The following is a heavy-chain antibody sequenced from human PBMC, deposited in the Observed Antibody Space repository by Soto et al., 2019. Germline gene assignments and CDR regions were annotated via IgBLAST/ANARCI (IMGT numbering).Heavy chain of an antibody. J-gene: IGHJ5*02. V-gene: IGHV4-39*07. CDR3: AKLVAVAGTDDWFDP. CDR1: DGSSSSSSYY. Sequence: SETLSDTCTVADGSSSSSSYYRGWIRQPPGKGLEWIGSIYYSGSTYYNPSLKSRVTISVDTSKNQFSLRLTSVTPADTALYYCAKLVAVAGTDDWFDPWGQGTLVTVSS. CDR2: IYYSGST. D-gene: IGHD6-19*01.